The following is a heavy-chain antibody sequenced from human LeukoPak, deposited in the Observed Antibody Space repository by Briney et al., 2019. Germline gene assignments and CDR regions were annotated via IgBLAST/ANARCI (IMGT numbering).Heavy chain of an antibody. V-gene: IGHV1-46*01. Sequence: ASVKVSCKASGGTFSSYAISWVRQAPGQGLEWMGIINPSGGSTSYAQKFQGRVTMTRDMSTSTVYMELSSLRSEDTAVYYCARDIPSYSSSWYYFYFDYWGQGTLVTVSS. CDR3: ARDIPSYSSSWYYFYFDY. J-gene: IGHJ4*02. CDR1: GGTFSSYA. CDR2: INPSGGST. D-gene: IGHD6-13*01.